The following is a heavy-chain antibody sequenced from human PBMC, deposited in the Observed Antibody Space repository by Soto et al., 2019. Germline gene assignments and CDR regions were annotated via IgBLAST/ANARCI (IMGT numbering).Heavy chain of an antibody. CDR1: GGSISSGGYY. CDR2: IYYIGST. Sequence: QVQLQESGPGLVKPSQTLSLTCTVSGGSISSGGYYWNWIRQHPGKGLEWIGYIYYIGSTYYNPSPKSRGTISPGTSKNQFSPRLGSVAAADTARYYRARSVFPWGQGTLVTVPP. CDR3: ARSVFP. V-gene: IGHV4-31*03. J-gene: IGHJ5*02.